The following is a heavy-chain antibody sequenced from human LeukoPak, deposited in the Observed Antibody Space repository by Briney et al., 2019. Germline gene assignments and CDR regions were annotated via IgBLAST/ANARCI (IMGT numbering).Heavy chain of an antibody. CDR3: ATRVTYYYDSSDLIDY. CDR2: ISAYNGNT. J-gene: IGHJ4*02. V-gene: IGHV1-18*01. D-gene: IGHD3-22*01. CDR1: GYTFTSYG. Sequence: ASVKVSCKASGYTFTSYGISWVRQAPGQGLEWMGWISAYNGNTNYAQKLQGRVTMTTDTSTSTAYMELRSLRSDDTAVYYCATRVTYYYDSSDLIDYRGQGTLVTVSS.